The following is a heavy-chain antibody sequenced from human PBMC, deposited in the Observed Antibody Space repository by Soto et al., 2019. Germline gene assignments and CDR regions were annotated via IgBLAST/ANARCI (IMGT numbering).Heavy chain of an antibody. D-gene: IGHD5-18*01. CDR3: ARHGIHFSHDV. Sequence: GGSLRVSCAASIFTFSSYSVDCVRQAAGQGLEWISYITTSSHTIYYADSVRGRFTISRDNAKNSLFLQMDSLRDEDTAVCYCARHGIHFSHDVWGQGTTVTVSS. V-gene: IGHV3-48*02. CDR1: IFTFSSYS. CDR2: ITTSSHTI. J-gene: IGHJ6*02.